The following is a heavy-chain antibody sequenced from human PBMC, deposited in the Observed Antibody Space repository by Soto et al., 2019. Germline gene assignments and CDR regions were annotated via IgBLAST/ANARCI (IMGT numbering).Heavy chain of an antibody. CDR3: ARCRGTRGYYYYYMDV. Sequence: PGGSLRLSCSASGFTFSSYAMHWVRQAPGKGLEYVSAISSNGGSTYYADSVKGRFTISRDNSKNTLYLQMNSLRAEDTAVYYCARCRGTRGYYYYYMDVWGKGTTVTVSS. CDR1: GFTFSSYA. D-gene: IGHD2-2*01. V-gene: IGHV3-64*04. J-gene: IGHJ6*03. CDR2: ISSNGGST.